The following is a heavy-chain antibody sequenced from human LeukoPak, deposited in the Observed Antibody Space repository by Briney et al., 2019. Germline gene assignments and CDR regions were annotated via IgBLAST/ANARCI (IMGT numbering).Heavy chain of an antibody. V-gene: IGHV1-18*01. CDR3: ARVHYDYVWGSYRKKYYYYYMDV. D-gene: IGHD3-16*02. Sequence: GASVKVSCKASGYTFTSYGISWVRQAPGQGLEWMGWISAYNGNTNYAQKLQGRVTMTTDTSTSTAYMELRSLRSDDTAVYYCARVHYDYVWGSYRKKYYYYYMDVWGKGTTVTVSS. J-gene: IGHJ6*03. CDR2: ISAYNGNT. CDR1: GYTFTSYG.